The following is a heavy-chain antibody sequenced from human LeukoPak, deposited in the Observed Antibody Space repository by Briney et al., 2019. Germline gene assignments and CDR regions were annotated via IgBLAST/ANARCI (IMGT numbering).Heavy chain of an antibody. V-gene: IGHV3-30*02. CDR2: IRYDGSNK. CDR1: GFTFSSYG. D-gene: IGHD1-26*01. J-gene: IGHJ6*03. Sequence: PGGSLRLSCAASGFTFSSYGMHWVRQAPGKGLEWVAFIRYDGSNKYYADSVKGRFTISRDNSKNTLYLQMNSLIAEDTAVYYCAKDGEVGATVYYYYYYMDVWGKGTTVTVSS. CDR3: AKDGEVGATVYYYYYYMDV.